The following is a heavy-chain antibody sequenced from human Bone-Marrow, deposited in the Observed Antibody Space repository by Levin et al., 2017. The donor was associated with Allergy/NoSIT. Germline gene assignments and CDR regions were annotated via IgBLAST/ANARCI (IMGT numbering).Heavy chain of an antibody. CDR2: IYHNGKT. J-gene: IGHJ4*02. CDR1: GSSFSSGFH. V-gene: IGHV4-38-2*02. Sequence: SETLSLTCNVSGSSFSSGFHWGWIRQSPGTGLEWLGSIYHNGKTNYNPSLKSRVTVSLDTSKNQFSLRLSSVTAADTALYYCARVVGVVIPAAIDYWGQGTLVTVSS. D-gene: IGHD2-15*01. CDR3: ARVVGVVIPAAIDY.